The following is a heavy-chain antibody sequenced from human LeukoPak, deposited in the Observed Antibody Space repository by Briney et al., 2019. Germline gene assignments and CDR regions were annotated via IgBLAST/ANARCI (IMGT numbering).Heavy chain of an antibody. CDR1: GFTFDNYA. Sequence: PGMSLRLSSAASGFTFDNYAMNWLRQVPGKDLEWILLISCNSGTIGYTYSVKGRFTISRDNAKNSLYLQMNSLRVEDTAVYSCERANNSSWDNWGQGTLVTVSA. D-gene: IGHD6-13*01. V-gene: IGHV3-9*01. CDR2: ISCNSGTI. J-gene: IGHJ4*02. CDR3: ERANNSSWDN.